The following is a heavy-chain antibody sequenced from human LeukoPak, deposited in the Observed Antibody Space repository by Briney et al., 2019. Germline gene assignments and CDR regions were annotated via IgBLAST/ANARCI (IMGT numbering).Heavy chain of an antibody. CDR2: IIPILGIA. D-gene: IGHD3-22*01. CDR3: ARDRPMIVVVPSYYYYGMDV. Sequence: SVKVSCKASGGTFSSYAISWVRQATGQGLEWMGRIIPILGIANYAQKFQGRVTITADKSTSTAYMELSSLRSEDTAVYYCARDRPMIVVVPSYYYYGMDVWGQGTTVTVSS. CDR1: GGTFSSYA. V-gene: IGHV1-69*04. J-gene: IGHJ6*02.